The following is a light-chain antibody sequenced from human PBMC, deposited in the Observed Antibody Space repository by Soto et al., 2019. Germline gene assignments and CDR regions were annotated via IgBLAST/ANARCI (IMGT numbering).Light chain of an antibody. CDR2: GAS. CDR1: QSVSSSY. Sequence: EIVVTQSPVTLSLSPGERATLSCRASQSVSSSYLAWYKQKPGQAPRLFLYGASSRATGIPDRFSGSGSGTDFTLTISRLEPEDFAVYYCQQYGSSPRTFGQGTRLEIK. V-gene: IGKV3-20*01. CDR3: QQYGSSPRT. J-gene: IGKJ5*01.